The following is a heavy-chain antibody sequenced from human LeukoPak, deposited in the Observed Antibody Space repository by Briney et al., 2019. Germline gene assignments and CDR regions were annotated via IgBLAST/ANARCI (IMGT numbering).Heavy chain of an antibody. CDR2: ISWNGVTT. V-gene: IGHV3-43*01. J-gene: IGHJ4*02. CDR3: ARDRNYGTFDF. CDR1: GFSFRGYT. D-gene: IGHD4-17*01. Sequence: GGSLRLSCAASGFSFRGYTMHWVRQPPGKGLEWVSLISWNGVTTYYGDSVKGRFTISRDNAKNSLYLQIHSLRAEDTAVYYCARDRNYGTFDFWGQGTLVTVSS.